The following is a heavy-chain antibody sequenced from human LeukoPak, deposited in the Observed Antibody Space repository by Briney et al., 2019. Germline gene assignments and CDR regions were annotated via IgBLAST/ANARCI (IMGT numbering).Heavy chain of an antibody. J-gene: IGHJ4*02. V-gene: IGHV3-23*01. D-gene: IGHD5/OR15-5a*01. CDR1: GFTFRIHA. CDR3: AKDATPGNSVYDHFDY. Sequence: PGGSLRPSCAASGFTFRIHAMSWVRQAPGKGLEWVSTIGSGDDLHYADSVKGRFTVSRDDPQNALYLQMNSLRAEDAAIYYCAKDATPGNSVYDHFDYWGQGTLVTVSS. CDR2: IGSGDDL.